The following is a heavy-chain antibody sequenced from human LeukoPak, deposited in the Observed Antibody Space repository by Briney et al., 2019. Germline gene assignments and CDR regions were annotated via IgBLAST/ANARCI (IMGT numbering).Heavy chain of an antibody. CDR1: AFTCSSYS. CDR2: ISSSSSTV. D-gene: IGHD5-12*01. Sequence: GGSLRLSCAASAFTCSSYSMNWVRQAPGKGLEWVSYISSSSSTVYYADSVKGRFSISRDNAKKSLYLQMNSLRAEDTAVYYCARHGDSYDSPYDYWGQGTLVTVSS. J-gene: IGHJ4*02. V-gene: IGHV3-48*01. CDR3: ARHGDSYDSPYDY.